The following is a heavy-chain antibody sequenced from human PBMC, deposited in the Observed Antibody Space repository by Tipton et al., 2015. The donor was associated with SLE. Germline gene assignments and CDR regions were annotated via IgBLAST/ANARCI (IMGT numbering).Heavy chain of an antibody. CDR1: GFTFSNYA. CDR2: IYSGGGT. Sequence: LRLSCTVSGFTFSNYAMSWVRQAPGKGLEWVSVIYSGGGTYSAHSVQGRFSISRDNFRNTLFLQMNSLRTDDSAVYYCAKGYSSGTSGEFDYWGQGTQVTVSS. J-gene: IGHJ4*02. V-gene: IGHV3-23*03. D-gene: IGHD3-10*01. CDR3: AKGYSSGTSGEFDY.